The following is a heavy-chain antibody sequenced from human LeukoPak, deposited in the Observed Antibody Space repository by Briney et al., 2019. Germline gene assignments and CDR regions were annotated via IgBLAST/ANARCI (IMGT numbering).Heavy chain of an antibody. Sequence: GGSLRLSCAASGFTFDDYAMHWVRQAPGKGLEWVSGINWNSGSIGYADSVKGRFTISRDNAKNTLYLQMNSLRAEDTAVYYCAVYDFWSGYYRDDAFDIWGQGTMATVSS. D-gene: IGHD3-3*01. CDR1: GFTFDDYA. CDR3: AVYDFWSGYYRDDAFDI. J-gene: IGHJ3*02. CDR2: INWNSGSI. V-gene: IGHV3-9*01.